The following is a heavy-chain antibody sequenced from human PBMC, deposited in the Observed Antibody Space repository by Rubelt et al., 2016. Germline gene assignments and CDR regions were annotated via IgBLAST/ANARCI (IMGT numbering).Heavy chain of an antibody. Sequence: VQLVESGGGLVQPGGSLRLSCVASGFTFSSYAMHWVRQAPGKGLEWVAVISYDGSNKYYADSVKGRFTISRDNAKNSLYLQMNSLRAEDTALYYCAKDIMGTTPNRGFDIWGQGTMVTVSS. CDR3: AKDIMGTTPNRGFDI. D-gene: IGHD1-20*01. CDR2: ISYDGSNK. J-gene: IGHJ3*02. CDR1: GFTFSSYA. V-gene: IGHV3-30*04.